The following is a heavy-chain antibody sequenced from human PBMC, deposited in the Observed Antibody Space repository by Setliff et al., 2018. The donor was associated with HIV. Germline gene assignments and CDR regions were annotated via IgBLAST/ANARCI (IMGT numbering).Heavy chain of an antibody. CDR1: GYTFTSYY. CDR2: INPSGGST. CDR3: ANRLRGYNKWYYFDY. D-gene: IGHD1-1*01. V-gene: IGHV1-46*01. J-gene: IGHJ4*02. Sequence: GASVKVSCKASGYTFTSYYMHWVRQAPGQGLEWMGIINPSGGSTSYAQKFQGRVTMTEDTSTDTAYMELSSLGAEDTAVYYCANRLRGYNKWYYFDYWGQGTLVTVSS.